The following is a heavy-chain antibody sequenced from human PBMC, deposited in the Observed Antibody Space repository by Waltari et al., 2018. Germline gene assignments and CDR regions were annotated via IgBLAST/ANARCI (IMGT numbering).Heavy chain of an antibody. J-gene: IGHJ5*02. CDR3: ARHWKRNGYRFDP. V-gene: IGHV4-39*01. Sequence: QLQLQESGPGLMKPSETLSLTCTVSGGSISRSSYYWGWIRQSPGKGLEWIASMYYSVTTYYTPTLECRVTISGDTSKNQFSLRLSSVTAADTAVYYCARHWKRNGYRFDPWGQGTLVTVSS. CDR2: MYYSVTT. CDR1: GGSISRSSYY. D-gene: IGHD5-12*01.